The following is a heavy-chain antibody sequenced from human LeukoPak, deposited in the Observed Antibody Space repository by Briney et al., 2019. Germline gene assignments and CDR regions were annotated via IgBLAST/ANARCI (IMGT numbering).Heavy chain of an antibody. V-gene: IGHV5-51*01. D-gene: IGHD6-19*01. J-gene: IGHJ4*02. CDR1: GYSFTSYW. CDR2: INPGDSES. Sequence: GEPLKISCKGSGYSFTSYWIGWVRQMPGKGLEWMGIINPGDSESKYSPSFQGQVTISADKSISTAYLQWSSLKASDTAMYYCARPGYRSRYFDYWGQGPLVTVSS. CDR3: ARPGYRSRYFDY.